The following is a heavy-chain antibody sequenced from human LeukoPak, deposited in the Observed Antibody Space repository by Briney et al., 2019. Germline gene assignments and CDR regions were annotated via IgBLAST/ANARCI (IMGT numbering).Heavy chain of an antibody. V-gene: IGHV3-7*02. J-gene: IGHJ4*02. CDR1: GFTFSRYW. Sequence: GGSLRLSCEASGFTFSRYWMNWVRRAPGKGLEWVANIKQDGSEKYYVASVKGRFTISRDNAKNSLYLQMNSLISEDTAMYYCASGSGFLIDDWGQGTLVTVSS. CDR2: IKQDGSEK. CDR3: ASGSGFLIDD. D-gene: IGHD3-22*01.